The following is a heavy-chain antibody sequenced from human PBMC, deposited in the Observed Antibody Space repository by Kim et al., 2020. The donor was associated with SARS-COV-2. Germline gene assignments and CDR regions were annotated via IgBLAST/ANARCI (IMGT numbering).Heavy chain of an antibody. J-gene: IGHJ4*02. CDR1: GGSISSSSYY. V-gene: IGHV4-39*02. D-gene: IGHD6-19*01. CDR2: IYYSGST. Sequence: SETLSLTCTVSGGSISSSSYYWGWIRQPPGKGLEWIGSIYYSGSTYYNPSLKSRVTISVDTCKNQFSLKLSSVTAADTAVYYCARDGAVAQFDYWGQGTL. CDR3: ARDGAVAQFDY.